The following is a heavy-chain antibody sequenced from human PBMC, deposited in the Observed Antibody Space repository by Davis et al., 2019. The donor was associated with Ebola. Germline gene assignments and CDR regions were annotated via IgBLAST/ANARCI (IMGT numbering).Heavy chain of an antibody. CDR1: GYTFTSYG. CDR2: ISAYNGNT. V-gene: IGHV1-18*01. Sequence: AASVKVSCKASGYTFTSYGISWVRQAPGQGLEWMGWISAYNGNTNYAQKLQGRVTMTTDTSTSTAYMELRSLRSDDTAVYYGARVRLWGGKAAAGREWFDPWGQGTLVTVSS. J-gene: IGHJ5*02. CDR3: ARVRLWGGKAAAGREWFDP. D-gene: IGHD6-13*01.